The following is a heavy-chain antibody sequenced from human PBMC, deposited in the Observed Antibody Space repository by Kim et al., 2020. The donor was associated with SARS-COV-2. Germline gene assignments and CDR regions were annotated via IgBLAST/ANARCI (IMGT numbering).Heavy chain of an antibody. V-gene: IGHV3-23*01. D-gene: IGHD3-9*01. CDR1: GFTFSSYA. J-gene: IGHJ6*02. Sequence: GGSLRLSCAASGFTFSSYAMSWVRQAPGKGLEWVSALSGSGGSTYYADSVKGRFTISSDTSKNTLYLQMNSLSDEDTDVYYCAKVSRPHVLRYFDWFPYYCMDVWGQGTTVTVSS. CDR3: AKVSRPHVLRYFDWFPYYCMDV. CDR2: LSGSGGST.